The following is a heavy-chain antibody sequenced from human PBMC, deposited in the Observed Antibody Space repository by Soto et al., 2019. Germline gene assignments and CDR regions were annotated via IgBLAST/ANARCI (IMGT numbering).Heavy chain of an antibody. CDR1: AFTFSDYY. J-gene: IGHJ4*02. CDR3: ATENRKVGYCSTTSCPFDY. Sequence: QAQLVESGGGLVKAGGSQRLSCTASAFTFSDYYMNWIRQAPGKGPEWVSYISSSGATIYYADSVKGRFAISRDNAKNILYLQMNNLRAEDTAVHYCATENRKVGYCSTTSCPFDYWGQGGLVTVSS. V-gene: IGHV3-11*01. D-gene: IGHD2-2*01. CDR2: ISSSGATI.